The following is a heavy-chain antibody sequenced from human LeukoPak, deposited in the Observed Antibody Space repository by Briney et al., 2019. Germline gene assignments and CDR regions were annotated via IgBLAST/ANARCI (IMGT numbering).Heavy chain of an antibody. CDR2: ISGSGGST. J-gene: IGHJ2*01. CDR3: ATLYGDYNWYFDL. V-gene: IGHV3-23*01. CDR1: GFTFSSYA. Sequence: GGSLRLSCAASGFTFSSYAMSWVRQAPGKGLEWVSAISGSGGSTYYADSVKGRFTISRDNSKNTLYLQMNSLRAEDTAVYYCATLYGDYNWYFDLWGQGTLVTVSS. D-gene: IGHD4-17*01.